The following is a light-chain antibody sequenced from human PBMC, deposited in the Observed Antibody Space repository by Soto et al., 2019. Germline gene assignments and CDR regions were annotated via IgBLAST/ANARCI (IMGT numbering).Light chain of an antibody. CDR3: QTWGTGIRGV. CDR2: LNSDGSH. J-gene: IGLJ3*02. Sequence: QLVLPQSPSASASLGASVKLTCTLSSGHSSYAIAWHQQQPEQGTRYLMKLNSDGSHSKGDGIPDRFSGSSSGAERSLTISSLQSEDEADYYCQTWGTGIRGVFGGGTKLTVL. V-gene: IGLV4-69*01. CDR1: SGHSSYA.